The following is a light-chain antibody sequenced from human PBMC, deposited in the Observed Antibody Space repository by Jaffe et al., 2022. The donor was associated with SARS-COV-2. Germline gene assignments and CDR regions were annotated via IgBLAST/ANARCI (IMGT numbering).Light chain of an antibody. CDR2: VAA. CDR3: QHLYSYPLS. V-gene: IGKV1-9*01. CDR1: QDINTF. J-gene: IGKJ4*01. Sequence: DILLTQSPPFLSASVGDRVTITCRASQDINTFLAWYQQKPGKAPNLLIYVAATLQSGVPSRFSGSGAGTDFTLTISSLQPEDFATYYCQHLYSYPLSFGGGTKVEIK.